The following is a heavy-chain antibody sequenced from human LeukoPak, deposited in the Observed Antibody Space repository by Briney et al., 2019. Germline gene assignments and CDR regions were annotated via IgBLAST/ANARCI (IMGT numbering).Heavy chain of an antibody. J-gene: IGHJ2*01. CDR3: VRLYQIEGADL. CDR2: IRNDGTTT. V-gene: IGHV3-74*01. Sequence: GGSLRLSCAASGFTFSTYWMHWVRHTPGKGLVWVSSIRNDGTTTNYADSVKGRFTISRDNAKNTLYLQMNSLRAEDTAVYYCVRLYQIEGADLWGRGTLVTVSS. D-gene: IGHD2-21*01. CDR1: GFTFSTYW.